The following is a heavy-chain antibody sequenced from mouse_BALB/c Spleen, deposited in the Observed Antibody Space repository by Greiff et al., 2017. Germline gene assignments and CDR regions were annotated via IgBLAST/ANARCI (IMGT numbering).Heavy chain of an antibody. CDR1: GYTFTDYA. Sequence: QVQLQQSGPELVRPGVSVKISCKGSGYTFTDYAMHWVKQSHAKRLEWIGVISTYSGNTNYNQKFKGKATMTVDKSSSTAYMELTKLTSVDSAIYYYDRVNRSAHYYAMDYWGQGTSVTVSS. D-gene: IGHD1-3*01. CDR3: DRVNRSAHYYAMDY. J-gene: IGHJ4*01. V-gene: IGHV1-67*01. CDR2: ISTYSGNT.